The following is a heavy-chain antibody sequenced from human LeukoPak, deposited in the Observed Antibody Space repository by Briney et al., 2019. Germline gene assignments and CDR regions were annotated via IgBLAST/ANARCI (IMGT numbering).Heavy chain of an antibody. D-gene: IGHD3-22*01. CDR3: ARADSSGYGFDY. CDR1: GGSISSYY. J-gene: IGHJ4*02. CDR2: IYYSGST. V-gene: IGHV4-59*12. Sequence: SETLSLTCTVSGGSISSYYWSWIRQPPGKGLEWIGYIYYSGSTNYNPSLKSRVTMSVDTSKNQFSLKLRSVTAADTAMYYCARADSSGYGFDYWGQGTLVTVSS.